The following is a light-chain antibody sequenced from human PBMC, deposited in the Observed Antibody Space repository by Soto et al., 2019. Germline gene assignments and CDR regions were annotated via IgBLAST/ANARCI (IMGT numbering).Light chain of an antibody. J-gene: IGLJ1*01. CDR3: SSYTTTDPYV. Sequence: QSVLTQPASVSGSHGQSITISCTGTSSDVGAYDFVSWYQQHPGKAPKYLIYEVSNRPSGVSDRFSGSKSGTTASLTISGLQAEDEADYYCSSYTTTDPYVFGTGTKLTVL. CDR1: SSDVGAYDF. V-gene: IGLV2-14*01. CDR2: EVS.